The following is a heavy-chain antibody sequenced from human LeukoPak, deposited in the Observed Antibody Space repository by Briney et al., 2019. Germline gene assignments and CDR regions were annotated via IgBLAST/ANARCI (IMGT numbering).Heavy chain of an antibody. CDR3: AKDPHGYGGYPPANWFDP. D-gene: IGHD4-17*01. CDR2: IRYDGSNK. J-gene: IGHJ5*02. Sequence: TGGSLRLSCAASGFTFSSYGMHWVRQAPGKGLEWVAFIRYDGSNKYYADSVKGRFTISRDNSKNTLYLQMNSLRAEDTAVYYCAKDPHGYGGYPPANWFDPWGQGTLVTVSS. V-gene: IGHV3-30*02. CDR1: GFTFSSYG.